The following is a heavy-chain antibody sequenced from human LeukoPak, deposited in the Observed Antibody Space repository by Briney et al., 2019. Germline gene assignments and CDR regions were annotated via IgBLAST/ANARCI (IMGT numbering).Heavy chain of an antibody. V-gene: IGHV3-23*01. J-gene: IGHJ1*01. CDR2: VTGSGDIT. Sequence: GGSLRLSCVASGFTFSSDTMTWVRQAPGKALEWVSSVTGSGDITSYADSVKGRFTISRDNSKNTLYLQMNSLRAEDTATCYCAKGSSGEYYDWGQGTLVTVSS. CDR1: GFTFSSDT. CDR3: AKGSSGEYYD. D-gene: IGHD3-16*01.